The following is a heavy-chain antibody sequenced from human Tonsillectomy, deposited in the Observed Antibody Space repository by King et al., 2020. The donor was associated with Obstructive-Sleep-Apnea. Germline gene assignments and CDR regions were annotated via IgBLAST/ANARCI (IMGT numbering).Heavy chain of an antibody. CDR2: INYSGST. V-gene: IGHV4-59*12. D-gene: IGHD4-23*01. J-gene: IGHJ1*01. CDR3: GSGRWSVPLVQH. CDR1: GGSITSYY. Sequence: QVQLQESGPGLVKPSETLSLTCTVSGGSITSYYWSWIRQPPGKGLEWIGYINYSGSTNYNPSLKSRVTTSVDTSKNQFSLKLTSVTAADTAVYYCGSGRWSVPLVQHWGQGTLVTVSS.